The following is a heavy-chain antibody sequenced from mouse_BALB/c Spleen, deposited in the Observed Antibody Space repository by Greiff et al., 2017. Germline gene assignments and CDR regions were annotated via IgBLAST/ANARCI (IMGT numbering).Heavy chain of an antibody. D-gene: IGHD3-2*01. Sequence: QVQLQQPGAELVKPGASVKMSCKASGYTFTSYWMHWVKQRPGQGLEWIGEIYPESGNTYYNEKFKGKATLTADKSSSTAYMQLSSLTSEDSAVYFCARSYKTARAYAMDYWGQGTSVTVSS. V-gene: IGHV1-55*01. CDR1: GYTFTSYW. J-gene: IGHJ4*01. CDR3: ARSYKTARAYAMDY. CDR2: IYPESGNT.